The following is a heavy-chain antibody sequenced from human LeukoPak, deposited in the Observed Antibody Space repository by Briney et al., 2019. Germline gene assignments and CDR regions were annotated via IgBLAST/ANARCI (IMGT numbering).Heavy chain of an antibody. J-gene: IGHJ4*02. V-gene: IGHV1-18*01. CDR1: GYTFTSYG. CDR3: ARDRRLDYQLPADN. D-gene: IGHD2-2*01. CDR2: ISGYNAYT. Sequence: AASVKVSCKASGYTFTSYGISWVRQAPGQGLEWMGWISGYNAYTHYAQKLQGRVTMTTDTSTSTAYMELRSLRSDDTAVYYCARDRRLDYQLPADNWGQGTLVTVSS.